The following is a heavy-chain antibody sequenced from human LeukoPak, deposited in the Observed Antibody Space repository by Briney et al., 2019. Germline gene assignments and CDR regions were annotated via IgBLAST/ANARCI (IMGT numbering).Heavy chain of an antibody. V-gene: IGHV3-49*03. CDR3: ARDWYGSGSSHAFDI. J-gene: IGHJ3*02. Sequence: PGGSLRLSCAASGFTFSRYSMSWFRQAPGKGLEWVGFIRSKAYGGTTEYAASVKGRFTISRDDSKSIAYLQMNSLKTEDTAVYYCARDWYGSGSSHAFDIWGQGTMVTVSS. CDR2: IRSKAYGGTT. CDR1: GFTFSRYS. D-gene: IGHD3-10*01.